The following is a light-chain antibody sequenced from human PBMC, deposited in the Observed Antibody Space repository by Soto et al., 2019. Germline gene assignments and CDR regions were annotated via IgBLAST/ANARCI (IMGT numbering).Light chain of an antibody. CDR2: EDK. V-gene: IGLV6-57*04. CDR1: SGSVATYF. J-gene: IGLJ2*01. CDR3: QSYDNNNHVI. Sequence: NFMLTQPHSVSESPGKTVTISCTRSSGSVATYFVQWYQQRPGSAPTTVIYEDKTRPSGVPDRFSGSIDRSSNSATLTISGLKTEAEADYYCQSYDNNNHVIFGGGTKLTVL.